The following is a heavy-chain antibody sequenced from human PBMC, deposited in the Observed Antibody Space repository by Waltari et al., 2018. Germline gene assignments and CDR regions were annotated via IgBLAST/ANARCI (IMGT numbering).Heavy chain of an antibody. V-gene: IGHV4-59*12. Sequence: QVQLQESGPGLVKPSEPLSLTCTVSGGSISSYYWSWIRQPPGKGLEWIGYIYYSGSTNYNPSLKSRVTISVDTSKNQFSLKLSSVTAADTAVYYCARDIYGMDVWGQGTTVTVSS. CDR1: GGSISSYY. J-gene: IGHJ6*02. CDR3: ARDIYGMDV. CDR2: IYYSGST.